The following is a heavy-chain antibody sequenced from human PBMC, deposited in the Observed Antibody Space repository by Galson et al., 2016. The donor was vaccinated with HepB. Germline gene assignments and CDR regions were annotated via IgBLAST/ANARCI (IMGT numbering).Heavy chain of an antibody. CDR2: ISRGSAYI. J-gene: IGHJ3*02. CDR3: ARPRDNYGHAFDI. V-gene: IGHV3-11*06. D-gene: IGHD3-10*01. CDR1: GFTFSHYF. Sequence: SLRLSCAASGFTFSHYFVSWIRQAPGKGLEWVSSISRGSAYIYYADSVKGRFTISRDNAKNSLYLQMHSLRAEDTAVYYCARPRDNYGHAFDIWGPGTLVTVSS.